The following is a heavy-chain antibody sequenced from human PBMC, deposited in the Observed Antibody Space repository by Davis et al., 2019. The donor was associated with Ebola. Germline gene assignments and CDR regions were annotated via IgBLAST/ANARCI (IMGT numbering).Heavy chain of an antibody. V-gene: IGHV1-8*01. CDR3: ARGVGGDDDY. CDR1: GYTFTELS. J-gene: IGHJ4*02. D-gene: IGHD2-21*01. Sequence: AASVKVSCKVSGYTFTELSMHWVRQAPGKGLEWMGWISAYNGNTNYAQKLQGRVTMTMNTSIGTAYMELSSLRSEDTAVYYCARGVGGDDDYWGQGTLVTVSS. CDR2: ISAYNGNT.